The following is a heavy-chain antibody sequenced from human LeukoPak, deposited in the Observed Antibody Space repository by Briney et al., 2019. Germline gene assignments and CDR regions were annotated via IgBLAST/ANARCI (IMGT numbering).Heavy chain of an antibody. CDR3: ARAPRDTIFGVVTAFDY. CDR1: GDSISRGSFS. V-gene: IGHV4-30-2*01. CDR2: IYPRGST. Sequence: SETLSLTCTVSGDSISRGSFSWTWIRQAPGKGLEWIGYIYPRGSTYYNPSLKSRVTISVDTSKNQFSLKLSSVTAADTAVYYCARAPRDTIFGVVTAFDYWGQGTLVTVSS. J-gene: IGHJ4*02. D-gene: IGHD3-3*01.